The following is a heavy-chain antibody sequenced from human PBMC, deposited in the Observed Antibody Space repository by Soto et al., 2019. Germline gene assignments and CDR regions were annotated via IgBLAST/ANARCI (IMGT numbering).Heavy chain of an antibody. Sequence: PWGSLRLSCAASGFTFISYAIIFFRHSPFKWLEWVSAISGSGGSTYYADSVKGRFTISRDNSKNTLYLQMNSLRAEDTAVYYCAKEGKAYYYDSSGYYPDYWGQGTLVTVSS. CDR2: ISGSGGST. CDR1: GFTFISYA. CDR3: AKEGKAYYYDSSGYYPDY. J-gene: IGHJ4*02. D-gene: IGHD3-22*01. V-gene: IGHV3-23*01.